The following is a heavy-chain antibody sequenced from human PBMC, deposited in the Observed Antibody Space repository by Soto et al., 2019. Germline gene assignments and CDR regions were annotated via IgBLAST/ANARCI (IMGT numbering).Heavy chain of an antibody. CDR2: IDPSGGGT. CDR1: GYTFTCYS. D-gene: IGHD2-15*01. J-gene: IGHJ5*02. Sequence: ASVKVSCKSSGYTFTCYSMYCVRQAPGQGLEWMGIIDPSGGGTSYAQKFQGRLTMTRDTSTSTVYMELSSLRSEDTAVYYCARDRVDCSGGNCWRSVEDTWGQGTLVTVSS. V-gene: IGHV1-46*01. CDR3: ARDRVDCSGGNCWRSVEDT.